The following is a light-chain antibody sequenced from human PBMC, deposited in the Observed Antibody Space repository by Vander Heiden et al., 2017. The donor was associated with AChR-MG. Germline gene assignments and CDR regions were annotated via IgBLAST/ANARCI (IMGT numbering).Light chain of an antibody. CDR2: DAS. CDR3: QQRSNWLFT. J-gene: IGKJ5*01. CDR1: QGISNY. V-gene: IGKV3-11*01. Sequence: EIVLTQSPATLSSSPGEIATLSCRASQGISNYLAWYQQKPGQAPRLLIYDASNRATGIPARFSGSGSGTDFTLTISSLEPEDFAVYYCQQRSNWLFTFGQGTRLEIK.